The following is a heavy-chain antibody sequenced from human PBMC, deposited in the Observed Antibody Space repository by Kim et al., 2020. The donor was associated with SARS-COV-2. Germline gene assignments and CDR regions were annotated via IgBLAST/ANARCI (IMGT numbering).Heavy chain of an antibody. Sequence: GGSLRLSCAASGFTFSNAWMGWVRQAPGKGLEWVGRIKSKTDGGTTDYAAPVKGRFTISRDDSKNTLYLQMNSLKTEDTAVYYCTTDLERIDLFDYWGQGTLVTVSS. J-gene: IGHJ4*02. CDR2: IKSKTDGGTT. D-gene: IGHD2-15*01. CDR3: TTDLERIDLFDY. CDR1: GFTFSNAW. V-gene: IGHV3-15*01.